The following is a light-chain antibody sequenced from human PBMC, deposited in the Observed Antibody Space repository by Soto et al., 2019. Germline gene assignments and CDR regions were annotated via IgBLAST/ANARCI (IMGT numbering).Light chain of an antibody. CDR3: QQFNTVSRT. V-gene: IGKV1-5*01. J-gene: IGKJ1*01. CDR2: DAS. CDR1: QSISSW. Sequence: DIQITHSPSTLSASVXXXXXXTXRASQSISSWLAWYQQKPGKAPNLLIYDASSLESGVPSRFSGSGSGKEFTLTISSLQPDDFATYYCQQFNTVSRTFGQGTKVDIK.